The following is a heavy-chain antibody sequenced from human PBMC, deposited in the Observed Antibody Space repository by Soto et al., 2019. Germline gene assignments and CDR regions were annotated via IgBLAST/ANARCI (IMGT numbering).Heavy chain of an antibody. CDR3: ASEKTGVGQQPFYLCAFDI. J-gene: IGHJ3*02. D-gene: IGHD6-13*01. V-gene: IGHV1-69*06. CDR2: IIPIFGTA. CDR1: GGTFSSYA. Sequence: QVQLVQSGAEVKKPGSSVKVSCKASGGTFSSYAISWVRQAPGQGLEWMGGIIPIFGTANYAQKFQGRVTITADKSTSTAYMELSCLRSEDTAVYYCASEKTGVGQQPFYLCAFDIWGQGTMVTVSS.